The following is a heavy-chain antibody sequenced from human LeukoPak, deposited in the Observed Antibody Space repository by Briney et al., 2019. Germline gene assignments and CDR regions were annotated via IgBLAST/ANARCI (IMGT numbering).Heavy chain of an antibody. J-gene: IGHJ6*03. Sequence: SETLSLTCTVSGGSINSSSGYYWGWIRQPPGKGLECIGSIFYGGATYHNPSLKSRVTISGDTSKNQFSLKLSSVTATDTAVYYCIRSAGGWLHPNYMDVWGRGTTVSVSS. CDR3: IRSAGGWLHPNYMDV. CDR2: IFYGGAT. V-gene: IGHV4-39*01. CDR1: GGSINSSSGYY. D-gene: IGHD5-24*01.